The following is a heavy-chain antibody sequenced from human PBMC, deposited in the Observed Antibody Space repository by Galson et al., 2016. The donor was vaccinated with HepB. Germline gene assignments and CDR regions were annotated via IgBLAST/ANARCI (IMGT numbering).Heavy chain of an antibody. CDR3: ATRIGTQMGLDY. Sequence: SLRLSCAASGFTFSSHGMVWVRQAPGKGLEWVSGISNTTYFTEHADAVKGRFTISRDNSKNTLYLQMNSLKAEYAAIYYCATRIGTQMGLDYWGQGTLVTVSS. CDR2: ISNTTYFT. D-gene: IGHD2-15*01. J-gene: IGHJ4*02. V-gene: IGHV3-23*01. CDR1: GFTFSSHG.